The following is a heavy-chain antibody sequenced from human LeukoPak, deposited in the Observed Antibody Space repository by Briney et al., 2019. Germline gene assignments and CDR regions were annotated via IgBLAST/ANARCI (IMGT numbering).Heavy chain of an antibody. CDR1: GGTFSSFA. CDR2: IIPIIGTA. V-gene: IGHV1-69*05. CDR3: ARGSPVLLWFGELGPADY. J-gene: IGHJ4*02. Sequence: SVKVSCKASGGTFSSFAMNWVRQAPGQGLEWMGGIIPIIGTANYAQKFHGRVTINTDESTGTAYMELSSLRSDDTAVYYCARGSPVLLWFGELGPADYWGQGTLVTVSS. D-gene: IGHD3-10*01.